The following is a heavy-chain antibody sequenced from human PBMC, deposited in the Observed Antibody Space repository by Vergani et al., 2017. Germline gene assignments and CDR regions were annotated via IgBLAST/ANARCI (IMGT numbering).Heavy chain of an antibody. CDR1: GYTFSNYY. V-gene: IGHV1-46*03. CDR2: INPSGGHT. J-gene: IGHJ4*02. CDR3: ARGDYGILTGYRY. Sequence: QVQVVQSGAEVKKSGASVKVSCKTSGYTFSNYYMHWVRQAPGQGLEWMGIINPSGGHTNYAQKFQGRVTMTRDTSTSTVYMELSSLRSGDTAIYYCARGDYGILTGYRYWGQGTLVADSA. D-gene: IGHD3-9*01.